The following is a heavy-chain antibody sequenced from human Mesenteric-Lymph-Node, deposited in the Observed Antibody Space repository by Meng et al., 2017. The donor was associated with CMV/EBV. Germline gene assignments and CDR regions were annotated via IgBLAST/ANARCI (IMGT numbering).Heavy chain of an antibody. Sequence: GESLKISCAASGFTFRTYAMNWVRQAPGKGLEWISYIDFTGTVIHYADSVQGRFTISRDNAKNSLYLQMNSLRAEDTAVYFCARGLLAVAVDYWGQGTLVTVSS. J-gene: IGHJ4*02. V-gene: IGHV3-48*04. D-gene: IGHD6-19*01. CDR1: GFTFRTYA. CDR3: ARGLLAVAVDY. CDR2: IDFTGTVI.